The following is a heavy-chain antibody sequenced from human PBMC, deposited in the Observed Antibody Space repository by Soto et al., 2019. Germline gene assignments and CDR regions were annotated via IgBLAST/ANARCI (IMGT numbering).Heavy chain of an antibody. CDR2: IWYDGSNK. V-gene: IGHV3-33*01. D-gene: IGHD6-13*01. CDR3: ARGGSIAAAGTEGFDY. CDR1: GFTFSSYG. Sequence: GGSLRLSCAASGFTFSSYGMHWVRQAPGKGLEWVAVIWYDGSNKYYADSVKGRFTISRDNSKNTLYLQMNSLRAEDTAVYYCARGGSIAAAGTEGFDYWGQGTLVTVSS. J-gene: IGHJ4*02.